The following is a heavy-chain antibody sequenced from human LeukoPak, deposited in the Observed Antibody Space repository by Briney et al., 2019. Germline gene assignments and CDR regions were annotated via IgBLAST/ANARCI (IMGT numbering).Heavy chain of an antibody. Sequence: ASVKVSCKASGYTFTDYYIHWVRQAPGQGLEWMGRINPKSGGTNYAQKFQGRVTMTRDTSISTAYMEVISLRSDDTAVYYCAKDKVGDDSGLVDYWGQGILVIVSS. V-gene: IGHV1-2*06. CDR3: AKDKVGDDSGLVDY. D-gene: IGHD3-22*01. J-gene: IGHJ4*02. CDR2: INPKSGGT. CDR1: GYTFTDYY.